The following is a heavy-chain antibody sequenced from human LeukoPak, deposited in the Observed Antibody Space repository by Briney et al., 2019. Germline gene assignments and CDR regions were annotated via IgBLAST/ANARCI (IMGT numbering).Heavy chain of an antibody. CDR1: GYTFASYA. J-gene: IGHJ4*02. Sequence: ASVKVSCKTSGYTFASYAISWVRQAPGQGLEWMGWITTYNNNTKYAQKFQGRVTMTRDTSISTAYMELSRLRSDDTAVYYCARWGSSSTFDYWGQGTLVTVSS. CDR2: ITTYNNNT. D-gene: IGHD6-6*01. CDR3: ARWGSSSTFDY. V-gene: IGHV1-18*01.